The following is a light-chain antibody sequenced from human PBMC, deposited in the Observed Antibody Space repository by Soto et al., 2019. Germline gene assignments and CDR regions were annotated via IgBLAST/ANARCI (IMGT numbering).Light chain of an antibody. CDR2: DAS. CDR3: QQYSDWPLT. Sequence: EIVLTQSPATLSVSPGERATLSCRASHSAASAVAWYQQKPGQAPRLLIYDASTRATGIPARFSGSGSATEFTLTISSLQSEDFAVYSCQQYSDWPLTFGGGTKVDLK. V-gene: IGKV3-15*01. J-gene: IGKJ4*01. CDR1: HSAASA.